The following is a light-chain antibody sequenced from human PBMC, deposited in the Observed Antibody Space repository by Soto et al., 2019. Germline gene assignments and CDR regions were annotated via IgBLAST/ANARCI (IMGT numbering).Light chain of an antibody. Sequence: EIVLTQSPGTLSLSPGERATPSCKASQSLTNSYIAWYQVKPGQAPRLLIYDTSSRATGIPDRFSGSGSGTDFTLTISRLEPEDSAVYYCHQYSSSRTFGQGTKVDIK. CDR2: DTS. CDR1: QSLTNSY. V-gene: IGKV3-20*01. CDR3: HQYSSSRT. J-gene: IGKJ1*01.